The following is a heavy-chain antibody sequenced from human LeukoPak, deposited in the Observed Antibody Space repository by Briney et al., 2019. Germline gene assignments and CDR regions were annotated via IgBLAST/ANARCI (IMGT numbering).Heavy chain of an antibody. V-gene: IGHV1-2*02. CDR1: GYTFTSYY. D-gene: IGHD2-21*01. Sequence: ASVKVSCKASGYTFTSYYMHWVRQAPGQGLEWMGWINPNSGGTNYAQKFQGRVTMTRDTSISTAYMELSRLRSDDTAVYYCAREHKSTNIYIPWGQGTLVTVSS. CDR3: AREHKSTNIYIP. CDR2: INPNSGGT. J-gene: IGHJ5*02.